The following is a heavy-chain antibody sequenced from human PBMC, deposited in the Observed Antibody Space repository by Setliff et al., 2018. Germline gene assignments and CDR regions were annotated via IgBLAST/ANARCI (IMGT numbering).Heavy chain of an antibody. V-gene: IGHV1-69*05. J-gene: IGHJ4*02. CDR3: ARTRYGLGGRPY. CDR2: TIPLFGTT. D-gene: IGHD2-15*01. Sequence: ASVKVSCKASGGTFSNYGVSWVRQAPGQGLEWMGGTIPLFGTTDYAQKFHGRVTIITDESTSTAYMELSSLRSEDTAVYYCARTRYGLGGRPYWGQGTLVTVSS. CDR1: GGTFSNYG.